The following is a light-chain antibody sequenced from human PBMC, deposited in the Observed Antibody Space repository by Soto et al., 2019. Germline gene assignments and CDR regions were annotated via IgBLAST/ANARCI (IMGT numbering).Light chain of an antibody. J-gene: IGKJ4*01. CDR2: GAS. Sequence: EIVLTQSPVTLSVSPGERATLSCRASQSVSSNLAWYQQQPGQAPRLLIYGASTRATGIPARFSGSGSGTEFTLTISSLQSEDFAVYYCQQCNNWPLTFGGGTKVEIK. CDR1: QSVSSN. CDR3: QQCNNWPLT. V-gene: IGKV3-15*01.